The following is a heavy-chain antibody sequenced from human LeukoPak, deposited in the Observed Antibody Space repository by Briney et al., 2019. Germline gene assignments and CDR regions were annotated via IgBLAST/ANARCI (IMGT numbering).Heavy chain of an antibody. V-gene: IGHV7-4-1*02. CDR1: GYTFTSYA. CDR3: ASQSDIVVVPAAIPRLGDAFDI. Sequence: VASVTVSCKASGYTFTSYAMNWVRQAPGQGLEWMGWINTNTGNPTYAQGFTGRFVFSLDTSVSTAYLQISSLKAEDTAVYYCASQSDIVVVPAAIPRLGDAFDIWGQGTMVTVSS. D-gene: IGHD2-2*02. J-gene: IGHJ3*02. CDR2: INTNTGNP.